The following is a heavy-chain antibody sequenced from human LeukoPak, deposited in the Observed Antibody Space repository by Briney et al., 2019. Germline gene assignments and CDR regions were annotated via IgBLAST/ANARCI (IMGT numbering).Heavy chain of an antibody. J-gene: IGHJ6*03. CDR1: GFTFSSYG. CDR2: ISTSRSNI. Sequence: GGSLRLSCAASGFTFSSYGMSWVRQAPGKGLEWVSAISTSRSNIYYADPVKGRFTISRDNSKNSLYLQMNSLRAEDTAVYYCAIAYSGRYGLGYYYMDVWGKGTTVTISS. D-gene: IGHD1-26*01. V-gene: IGHV3-21*01. CDR3: AIAYSGRYGLGYYYMDV.